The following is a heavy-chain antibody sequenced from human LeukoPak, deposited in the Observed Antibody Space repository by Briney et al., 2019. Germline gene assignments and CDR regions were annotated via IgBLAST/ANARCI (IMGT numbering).Heavy chain of an antibody. V-gene: IGHV4-39*07. J-gene: IGHJ4*02. CDR1: GGSVSSNTYF. Sequence: EASETLSLTCSVSGGSVSSNTYFWGWIRQPPGKGLQWIGIINYGGKIYYNPFLKSRVTISEDTSKNHFSLILNSVTAADTAFYYCARSIVGAAPNFDCWGQGILVTVSS. CDR2: INYGGKI. CDR3: ARSIVGAAPNFDC. D-gene: IGHD1-26*01.